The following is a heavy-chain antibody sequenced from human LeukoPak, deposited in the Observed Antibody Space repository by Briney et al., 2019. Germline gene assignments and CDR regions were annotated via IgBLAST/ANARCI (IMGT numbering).Heavy chain of an antibody. CDR1: EFLSSSYS. D-gene: IGHD6-25*01. Sequence: GGSLRLSCVGSEFLSSSYSMNWVRQAPRKGLEWISYISSSGNPIYYADSVKVRFAISRDNANNSLYLQMTSLRAEDTAVYYCARGQGITAGHFYYYMGVWGKGTAVSVSS. J-gene: IGHJ6*03. V-gene: IGHV3-48*01. CDR2: ISSSGNPI. CDR3: ARGQGITAGHFYYYMGV.